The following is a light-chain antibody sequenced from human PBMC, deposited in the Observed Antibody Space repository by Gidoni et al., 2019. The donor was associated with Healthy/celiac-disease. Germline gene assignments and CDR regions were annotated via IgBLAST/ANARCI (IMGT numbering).Light chain of an antibody. CDR2: AAS. V-gene: IGKV1-9*01. Sequence: DIPLTQSPSFLSASVGDRVTLTCRASQGISSYLAWYQPKPGKAPKLLIYAASTLQSGVPSRFNGSGSGTEFTRTSSSLQPEDFATYHWQHPLSTFXGXTKVEIK. CDR1: QGISSY. CDR3: QHPLST. J-gene: IGKJ4*01.